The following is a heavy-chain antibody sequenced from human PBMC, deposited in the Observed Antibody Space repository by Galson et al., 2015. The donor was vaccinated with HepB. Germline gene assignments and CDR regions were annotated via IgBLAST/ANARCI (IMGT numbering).Heavy chain of an antibody. J-gene: IGHJ4*02. D-gene: IGHD4-17*01. CDR3: ATETPDGYGDYGFWY. CDR1: GFTFSSFS. CDR2: VSYDGSNK. Sequence: SLRLSCAASGFTFSSFSMHWVRQAPGKGLVWVAFVSYDGSNKYYADSVKGRFAISRDNSKNTLYLQMNSLRAEDKVVYYCATETPDGYGDYGFWYWGQGTLVTGSS. V-gene: IGHV3-30*09.